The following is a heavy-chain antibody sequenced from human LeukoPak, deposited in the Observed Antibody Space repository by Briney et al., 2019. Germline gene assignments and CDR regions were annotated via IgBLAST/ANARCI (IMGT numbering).Heavy chain of an antibody. CDR1: GFTFSSYS. Sequence: GGSLRLSCAASGFTFSSYSMNWVRQAPGKGLEWVSYISNSGSTIYYADSVKGRFTISRDNAKNSLYLQMNSLRAEDTAVYYCASVLQSPTRWLQISDYWGQGTLVTVSS. CDR3: ASVLQSPTRWLQISDY. J-gene: IGHJ4*02. D-gene: IGHD5-24*01. V-gene: IGHV3-48*04. CDR2: ISNSGSTI.